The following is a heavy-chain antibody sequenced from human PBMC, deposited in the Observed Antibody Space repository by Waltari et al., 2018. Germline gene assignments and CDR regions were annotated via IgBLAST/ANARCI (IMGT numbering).Heavy chain of an antibody. CDR2: IRYDGSNK. CDR3: AKDRLVYSSSWYFYFDY. V-gene: IGHV3-30*02. J-gene: IGHJ4*02. Sequence: QVQLVESGGGVVQPGGSLRLSCAASGFTFSSYGMHWVRPAPGQGLEWVAFIRYDGSNKYYADSVKGRFTISRDNSKNTLYLQMNSLRAEDTAVYYCAKDRLVYSSSWYFYFDYWGQGTLVTVSS. D-gene: IGHD6-13*01. CDR1: GFTFSSYG.